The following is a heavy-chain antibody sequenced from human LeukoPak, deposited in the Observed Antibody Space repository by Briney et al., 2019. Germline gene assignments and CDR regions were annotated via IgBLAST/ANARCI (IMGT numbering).Heavy chain of an antibody. J-gene: IGHJ4*02. V-gene: IGHV3-74*01. CDR3: ARRAGAYSHPYDY. D-gene: IGHD4/OR15-4a*01. CDR1: GFTFSSYW. CDR2: ISTDASST. Sequence: GGSLRLSCAGSGFTFSSYWMHWVRRAPGKGLVWVSRISTDASSTTYADSVKGRFTISRDNSKNTLYLQMNSLRAEDTAVYYCARRAGAYSHPYDYWGQGTLVTVSS.